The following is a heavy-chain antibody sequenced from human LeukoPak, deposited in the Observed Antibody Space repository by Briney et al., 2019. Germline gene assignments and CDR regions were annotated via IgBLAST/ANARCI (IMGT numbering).Heavy chain of an antibody. CDR2: INPNGGST. CDR1: GYTFTSYY. CDR3: ARGRPFDH. V-gene: IGHV1-46*01. Sequence: ASVKVSCKASGYTFTSYYVVWVRQAPGQGLEWMGIINPNGGSTTYAQKFQGRVTMTRDTSTSTVYMELSSLRSDDTAVYYCARGRPFDHCGQGTLVTVSS. J-gene: IGHJ4*02.